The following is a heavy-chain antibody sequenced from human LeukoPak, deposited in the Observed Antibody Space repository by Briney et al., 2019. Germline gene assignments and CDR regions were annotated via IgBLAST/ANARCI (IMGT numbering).Heavy chain of an antibody. J-gene: IGHJ3*02. D-gene: IGHD1-1*01. CDR3: AKDIIRTDSHAFDI. CDR2: IGWNSVSI. Sequence: GGSLSLSCAASGFTFDDYAMHWVRQAPGKGMEWVSGIGWNSVSIGYADSVKGRFTISRDNAKNSRYLKMNSLRAEDTALYYCAKDIIRTDSHAFDIWGQGAMVTVSS. V-gene: IGHV3-9*01. CDR1: GFTFDDYA.